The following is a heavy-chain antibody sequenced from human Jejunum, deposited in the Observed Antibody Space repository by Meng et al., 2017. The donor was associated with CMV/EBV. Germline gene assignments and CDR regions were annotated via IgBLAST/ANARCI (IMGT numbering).Heavy chain of an antibody. J-gene: IGHJ6*02. CDR2: SSSRSSSI. V-gene: IGHV3-48*04. CDR1: FIFSSYN. CDR3: ASPYGGNSITYGMDV. D-gene: IGHD4-23*01. Sequence: FIFSSYNLNWVRQAPGKGMEWVSYSSSRSSSIYYADSVKGRFTISRDNAKNSLYLQMNSLRVEDTAVYYCASPYGGNSITYGMDVWGQGTTVTVSS.